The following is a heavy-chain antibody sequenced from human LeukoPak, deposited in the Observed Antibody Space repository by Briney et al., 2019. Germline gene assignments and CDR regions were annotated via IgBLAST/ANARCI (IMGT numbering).Heavy chain of an antibody. CDR2: IYTSGST. Sequence: PSETLSLTCTVSGGSISSYYWSWIRQPAGKGLEWIGRIYTSGSTNYNPSLKSRVTMSADTSKNQFSLKLSSVTAADTAVYFCASGAVVDAFDIWGQGTMVTVSS. V-gene: IGHV4-4*07. J-gene: IGHJ3*02. D-gene: IGHD4-23*01. CDR3: ASGAVVDAFDI. CDR1: GGSISSYY.